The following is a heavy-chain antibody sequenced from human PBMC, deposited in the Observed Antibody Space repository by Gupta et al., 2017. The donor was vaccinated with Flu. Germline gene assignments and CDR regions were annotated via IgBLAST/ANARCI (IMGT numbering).Heavy chain of an antibody. CDR3: ARQARAGISYYYYGMDV. CDR1: GYSFTSYW. D-gene: IGHD6-13*01. V-gene: IGHV5-10-1*01. J-gene: IGHJ6*02. Sequence: EVQLVQSGAEVKKPGESLRISCKGSGYSFTSYWISWVRQMPGKGLEWMGRIDPSDSYTNYSPSFQGHVTISADKSISTAYLQWSSLKASDTAMYYCARQARAGISYYYYGMDVWGQGTTVTVSS. CDR2: IDPSDSYT.